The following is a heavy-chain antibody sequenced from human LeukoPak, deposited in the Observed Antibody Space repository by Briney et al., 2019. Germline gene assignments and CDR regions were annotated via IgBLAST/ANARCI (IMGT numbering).Heavy chain of an antibody. CDR3: AKVTTDCSSTSCFLPYAFDF. V-gene: IGHV3-23*01. D-gene: IGHD2-2*01. Sequence: PGGSLRLSCGASGFTFNISAINWVRQAPGKGLEWVSSISASGSGTFYADSVKGRFAISRDNSRNMVFLLMSTLRAEDTAIYYCAKVTTDCSSTSCFLPYAFDFWGQGTMVAVSS. CDR2: ISASGSGT. J-gene: IGHJ3*01. CDR1: GFTFNISA.